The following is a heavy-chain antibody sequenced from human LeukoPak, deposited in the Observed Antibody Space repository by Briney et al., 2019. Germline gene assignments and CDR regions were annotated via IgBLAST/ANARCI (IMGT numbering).Heavy chain of an antibody. Sequence: ASVKVSCKASGYTFTGYYMHWVRQAPGQGPEWMGWINPNSGGTNYAQKFQGRVTMTRDTSISTAYMELSRLRSDDTAVYYCARGGSTGTHNWFDPWGQGTLVTVSS. D-gene: IGHD1-1*01. CDR1: GYTFTGYY. J-gene: IGHJ5*02. CDR2: INPNSGGT. V-gene: IGHV1-2*02. CDR3: ARGGSTGTHNWFDP.